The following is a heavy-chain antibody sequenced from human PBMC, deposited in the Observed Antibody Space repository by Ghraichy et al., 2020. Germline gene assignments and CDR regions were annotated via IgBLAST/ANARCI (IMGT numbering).Heavy chain of an antibody. CDR3: ARNPLEGGSSPYGMDV. CDR2: VFISGIT. D-gene: IGHD6-6*01. V-gene: IGHV4-4*07. J-gene: IGHJ6*01. Sequence: SETLSLTCTVSGGSISSYYWSWVRQPAGKGLEWIGRVFISGITNYNPSLKSRVTMSVDTSKNQFSLKLSSVTAADTAVYYCARNPLEGGSSPYGMDVWGQGTTVTVSS. CDR1: GGSISSYY.